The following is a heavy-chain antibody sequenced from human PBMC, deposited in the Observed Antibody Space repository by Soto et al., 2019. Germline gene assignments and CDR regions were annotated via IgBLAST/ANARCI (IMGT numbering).Heavy chain of an antibody. D-gene: IGHD3-22*01. V-gene: IGHV4-31*03. Sequence: SETLSLTCTVSGGSISSGGYYWSWIRQNPGKGLEWIGYIYYSGSTYYNPSLKSRVTISVDTSKNQFSLKLSSVTAADTAVYYCARDRGEWYYDSSGRPLWAFDIWGQGTMVTVSS. CDR3: ARDRGEWYYDSSGRPLWAFDI. CDR2: IYYSGST. CDR1: GGSISSGGYY. J-gene: IGHJ3*02.